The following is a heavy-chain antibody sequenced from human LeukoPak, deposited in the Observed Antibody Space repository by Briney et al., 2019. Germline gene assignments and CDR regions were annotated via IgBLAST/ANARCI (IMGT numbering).Heavy chain of an antibody. CDR3: ARQDGVTGTPPNWFDP. V-gene: IGHV4-4*09. Sequence: SETLSLTCTVSGGSISSYYWSWIRQPPGKGLEWIGYIYTSGSTNYNPSLKSRVTISVDTSKNQFSLKLSSVTAADTAVYYCARQDGVTGTPPNWFDPWGQGTLVTASS. D-gene: IGHD1-20*01. CDR1: GGSISSYY. J-gene: IGHJ5*02. CDR2: IYTSGST.